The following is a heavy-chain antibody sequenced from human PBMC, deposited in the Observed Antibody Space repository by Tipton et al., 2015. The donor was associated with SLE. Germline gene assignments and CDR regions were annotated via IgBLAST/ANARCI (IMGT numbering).Heavy chain of an antibody. V-gene: IGHV4-39*07. D-gene: IGHD5-12*01. CDR2: MYFSGNT. CDR1: GGSISESTYS. CDR3: ARGGVGGYDYFDY. Sequence: TLSLTCTVSGGSISESTYSWDWIRQAPGKGLEWIGSMYFSGNTYYNPFLRSRVTISADTSKNHFSLNLSSVTAADTAVYYCARGGVGGYDYFDYWGQGALVTVSS. J-gene: IGHJ4*02.